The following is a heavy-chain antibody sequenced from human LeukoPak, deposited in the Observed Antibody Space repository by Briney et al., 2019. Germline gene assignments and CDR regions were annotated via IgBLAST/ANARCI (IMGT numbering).Heavy chain of an antibody. CDR3: ARGPPYYDILTGYYSSPWWFDP. D-gene: IGHD3-9*01. CDR1: GGSFSGYY. CDR2: INHSGST. V-gene: IGHV4-34*01. Sequence: SETLSLTCAVYGGSFSGYYWSWIRQPPGKGLEWIGEINHSGSTNYNPSLKSRVTISVDTSKNQFSLKLSSVTAADTAVYYCARGPPYYDILTGYYSSPWWFDPWGQGTLVTVSS. J-gene: IGHJ5*02.